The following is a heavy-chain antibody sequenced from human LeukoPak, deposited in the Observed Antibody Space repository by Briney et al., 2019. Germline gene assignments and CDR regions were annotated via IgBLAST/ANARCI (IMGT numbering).Heavy chain of an antibody. CDR2: IYYSGST. CDR1: GGSISSGGYY. CDR3: AKAWYYHILTGLFDY. Sequence: SQTLSLTCTVSGGSISSGGYYWSWIRQHPGKGLEWIGYIYYSGSTYYHPSLKSRVTISVDTSKNQFSLKLSSVTAADTAVYYCAKAWYYHILTGLFDYWGQGTLVTVSS. D-gene: IGHD3-9*01. J-gene: IGHJ4*02. V-gene: IGHV4-31*03.